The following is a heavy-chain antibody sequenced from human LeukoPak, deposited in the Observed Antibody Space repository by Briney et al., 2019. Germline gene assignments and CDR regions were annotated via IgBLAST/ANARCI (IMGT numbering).Heavy chain of an antibody. CDR1: GGSISSYY. V-gene: IGHV4-59*01. CDR3: AGRAVVVVPAHGWFDP. J-gene: IGHJ5*02. Sequence: PSETLSLTCTVSGGSISSYYWSWIRQPPGKGLEWIGYIYYSGSTNYNPSLKSRVTISVDTSKNQFSLKLSSVTAADTAVYYCAGRAVVVVPAHGWFDPWGQGTLVTVSS. D-gene: IGHD2-2*01. CDR2: IYYSGST.